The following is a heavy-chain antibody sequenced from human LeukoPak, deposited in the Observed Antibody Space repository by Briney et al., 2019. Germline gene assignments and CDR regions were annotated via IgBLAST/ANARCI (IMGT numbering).Heavy chain of an antibody. V-gene: IGHV3-53*01. CDR2: IYSGGRT. CDR3: ARGLGRELDGAFDI. CDR1: GFIVSSNY. D-gene: IGHD3-10*01. J-gene: IGHJ3*02. Sequence: GGSLRLSCAASGFIVSSNYMSWVRQAPGKGLEWVSVIYSGGRTYYADSVKGRFTISRDNSWNTLYLQMNSLRAEDTAVYYCARGLGRELDGAFDIWGQGTMVTVSS.